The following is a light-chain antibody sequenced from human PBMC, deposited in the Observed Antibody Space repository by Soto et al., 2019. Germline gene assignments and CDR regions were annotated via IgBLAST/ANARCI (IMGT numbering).Light chain of an antibody. CDR1: QGISSY. Sequence: DIQLTQSPSFLSASVGDRVTITCRASQGISSYLAWYQQKPGKAPKLLIYAASTLQSGVPSRFSGSGSGTEFTLTISSLQPEDCATYYCQQLNSDPVTFGPGTKVDIK. CDR3: QQLNSDPVT. V-gene: IGKV1-9*01. CDR2: AAS. J-gene: IGKJ3*01.